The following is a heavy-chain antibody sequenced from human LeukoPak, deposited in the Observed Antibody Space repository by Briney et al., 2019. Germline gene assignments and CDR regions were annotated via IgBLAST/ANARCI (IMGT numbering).Heavy chain of an antibody. CDR3: GRRESNWLDS. Sequence: MIFCKASGYSFTSYWTGCLRQMPRNGLEWMGIIYPGASDITYYPSFQLQVTITADESTTNTYLQLSSLTATDTAMDYYGRRESNWLDSGGQGTLVSVSS. CDR1: GYSFTSYW. J-gene: IGHJ5*01. CDR2: IYPGASDI. V-gene: IGHV5-51*01.